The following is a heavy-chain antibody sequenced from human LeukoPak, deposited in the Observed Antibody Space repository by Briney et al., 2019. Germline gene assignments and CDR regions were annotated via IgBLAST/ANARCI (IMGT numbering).Heavy chain of an antibody. CDR1: GFTFSSYD. J-gene: IGHJ5*02. V-gene: IGHV3-13*01. CDR2: IGTAGDT. CDR3: ARDIWGPRFDP. Sequence: GGSLRLSCAASGFTFSSYDMHWVRQATGKGLEWVSAIGTAGDTYYPGSVKGRFTISRENAKDSLYLQMNSLRAEDTAVYYCARDIWGPRFDPWGQGTLVTVSS. D-gene: IGHD3-16*01.